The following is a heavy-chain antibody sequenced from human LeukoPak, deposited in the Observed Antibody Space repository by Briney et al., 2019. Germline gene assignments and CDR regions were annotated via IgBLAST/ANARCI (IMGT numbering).Heavy chain of an antibody. CDR2: INHSGST. V-gene: IGHV4-34*01. J-gene: IGHJ6*02. D-gene: IGHD6-13*01. CDR1: GGSISSYY. Sequence: SETLSLTCTVSGGSISSYYWSWIRQPPGKGLEWIGEINHSGSTNYNPSLKSRVTISVDTSKNQFSLKLSSVTAADTAVYYCARGPLVAAGTLTYYYNGMDVWGQGTTVTVS. CDR3: ARGPLVAAGTLTYYYNGMDV.